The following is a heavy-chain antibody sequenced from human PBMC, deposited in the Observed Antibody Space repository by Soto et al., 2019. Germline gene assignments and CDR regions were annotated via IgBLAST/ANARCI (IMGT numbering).Heavy chain of an antibody. D-gene: IGHD2-21*02. V-gene: IGHV4-59*01. CDR3: AIDVMTAIDY. CDR2: IYYRGST. J-gene: IGHJ4*02. Sequence: SETLSLTCTVSGGSISSYYWSWIRRPPGKGLEWIGYIYYRGSTNYNPSLKSRVTISVDTSKNQFSLKLSSVTAADTAVYYCAIDVMTAIDYWGQGTLVTVSS. CDR1: GGSISSYY.